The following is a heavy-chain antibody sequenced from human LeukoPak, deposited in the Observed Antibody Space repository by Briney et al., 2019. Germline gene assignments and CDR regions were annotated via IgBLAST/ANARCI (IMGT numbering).Heavy chain of an antibody. CDR3: ARDRSWSFFSA. V-gene: IGHV4-59*01. CDR2: IYYSGST. J-gene: IGHJ4*02. Sequence: SETLSLTCTVSGGSISSYYWSWVRQPPGKGLEWIGYIYYSGSTSYNPSLKSRVTISVDTSKNQFSLKQSSVTAADTAVYYCARDRSWSFFSAWGQGTLVTVSS. D-gene: IGHD6-13*01. CDR1: GGSISSYY.